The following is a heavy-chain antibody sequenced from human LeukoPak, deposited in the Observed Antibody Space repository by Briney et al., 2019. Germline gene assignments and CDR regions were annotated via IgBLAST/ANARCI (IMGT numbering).Heavy chain of an antibody. V-gene: IGHV1-24*01. CDR1: GNTLRELP. CDR2: FDPENAEI. Sequence: ASVKVSCKLSGNTLRELPIQWVRQAGGKGLEWMAGFDPENAEIVYAQKFQGRVTMTEDTSTNTAYLELTSLTSDDTALYYCATRGSDFWSGFDFWGQGTQVTVSS. D-gene: IGHD3-3*01. CDR3: ATRGSDFWSGFDF. J-gene: IGHJ4*02.